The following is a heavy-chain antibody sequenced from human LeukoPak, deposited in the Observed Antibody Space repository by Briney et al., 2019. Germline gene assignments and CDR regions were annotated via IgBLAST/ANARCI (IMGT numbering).Heavy chain of an antibody. CDR3: ASCPDSSGYLYAFDI. CDR1: GGSISSSNW. V-gene: IGHV4-4*02. D-gene: IGHD3-22*01. CDR2: IYHSGST. J-gene: IGHJ3*02. Sequence: PSGTLSLTCAVSGGSISSSNWWSWVRQPPGKGLEWIGEIYHSGSTNYNPSLKSRVTISVGKSKNQFSLKLSSVTAADTAVYYCASCPDSSGYLYAFDIWGQGTMVTVSS.